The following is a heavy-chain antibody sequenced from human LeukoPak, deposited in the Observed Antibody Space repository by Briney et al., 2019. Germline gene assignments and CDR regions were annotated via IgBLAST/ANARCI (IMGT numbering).Heavy chain of an antibody. CDR1: GGSFSSYY. Sequence: SETLSLTCSASGGSFSSYYWSWIRQPPGKRLEWMGYIYYSGSTNYNPSLKSRVTISVDTSKNQFSLKLNSVTAADTAVYYCARGSYPYYYYMDVWGKGTTVTVSS. V-gene: IGHV4-59*01. CDR2: IYYSGST. J-gene: IGHJ6*03. CDR3: ARGSYPYYYYMDV.